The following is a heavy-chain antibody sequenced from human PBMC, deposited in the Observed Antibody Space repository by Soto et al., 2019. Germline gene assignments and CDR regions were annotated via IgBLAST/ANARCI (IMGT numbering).Heavy chain of an antibody. CDR1: GGTFSSYA. J-gene: IGHJ5*02. Sequence: QVQLVQSGAEVKKPGSSVKVSCKASGGTFSSYAISWVRQAPGQGLEWMGGIIPIFGTANYAQKFQGRVTITADETTSTAYMELSSVRSEDTSVYYCASGIVYRKRAGCFDRWGQGTLVTVSS. V-gene: IGHV1-69*01. D-gene: IGHD1-26*01. CDR3: ASGIVYRKRAGCFDR. CDR2: IIPIFGTA.